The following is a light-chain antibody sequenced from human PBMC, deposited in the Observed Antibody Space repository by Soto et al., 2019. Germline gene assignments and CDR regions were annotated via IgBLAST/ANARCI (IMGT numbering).Light chain of an antibody. J-gene: IGKJ4*01. Sequence: DIQMTQSPSTLSASVGDRVTITCRAGQSIRRYLKWYQQKPGKAPKLLIYAASRMHSGVPSRFSGSGSGTDFTLTISSLQPEDFAAYSCQQTSKSPLTFGEGTKVDIK. V-gene: IGKV1-39*01. CDR3: QQTSKSPLT. CDR1: QSIRRY. CDR2: AAS.